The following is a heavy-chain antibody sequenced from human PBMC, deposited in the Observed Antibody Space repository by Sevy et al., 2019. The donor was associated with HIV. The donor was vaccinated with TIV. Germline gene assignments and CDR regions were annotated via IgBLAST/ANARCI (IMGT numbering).Heavy chain of an antibody. J-gene: IGHJ4*02. D-gene: IGHD6-13*01. CDR1: GFTLNSYW. Sequence: GGSLRLSCVASGFTLNSYWMSWVHQAPGKGLEWVANIKQDGSVKYYVDSVKGRFTISRDNARNLLYLQMNSLRVEDTALYYCVRAIAADGNFWGQGTLVTVSS. CDR2: IKQDGSVK. CDR3: VRAIAADGNF. V-gene: IGHV3-7*01.